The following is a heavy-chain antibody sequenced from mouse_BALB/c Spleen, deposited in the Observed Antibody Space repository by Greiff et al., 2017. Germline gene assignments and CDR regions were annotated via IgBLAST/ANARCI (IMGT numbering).Heavy chain of an antibody. CDR1: GFTFSRFG. Sequence: EVKVVESGGGLVQPGGSRKLSCAASGFTFSRFGMHWVRQVPEKGLEWVAYISSGSSTIYYADTVKGRFTISRDNPKNTLFLQMTSLRSEDTAMYYCARGLLQAMDYWGQGTSVTVSS. J-gene: IGHJ4*01. CDR3: ARGLLQAMDY. D-gene: IGHD2-3*01. V-gene: IGHV5-17*02. CDR2: ISSGSSTI.